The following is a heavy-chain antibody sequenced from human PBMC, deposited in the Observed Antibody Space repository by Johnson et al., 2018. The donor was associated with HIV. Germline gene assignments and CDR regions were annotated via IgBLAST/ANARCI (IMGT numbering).Heavy chain of an antibody. CDR1: GFTFDDYA. CDR2: ISWNSGSI. J-gene: IGHJ3*01. Sequence: VQLVESGGGLVQPGRSLRLSCAASGFTFDDYAMHWVRQAPGKGLEWVSGISWNSGSIGYVDSVKGRFTISRDNDKDSLFLEMKSLRAEDTAVYYCARVLADGWFSYDVFDVWGQGTLVIVSS. D-gene: IGHD6-19*01. CDR3: ARVLADGWFSYDVFDV. V-gene: IGHV3-9*01.